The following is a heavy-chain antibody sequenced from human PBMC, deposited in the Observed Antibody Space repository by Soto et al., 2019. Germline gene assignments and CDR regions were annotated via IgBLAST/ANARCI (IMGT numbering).Heavy chain of an antibody. D-gene: IGHD3-3*01. CDR2: IIPIFGTA. CDR1: GGTFSSYA. V-gene: IGHV1-69*13. Sequence: SVKVSCKASGGTFSSYAISWVRQAPGQGLEWMGGIIPIFGTANYAQKFQGRVTITADESTSTAYMELSSLRSEDTAVYYCARPSYFWSGYYTNYYYYYGMDVWGQGTTVTVSS. CDR3: ARPSYFWSGYYTNYYYYYGMDV. J-gene: IGHJ6*02.